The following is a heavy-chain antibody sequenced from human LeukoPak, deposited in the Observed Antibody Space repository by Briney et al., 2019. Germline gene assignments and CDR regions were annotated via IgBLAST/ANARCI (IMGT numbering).Heavy chain of an antibody. Sequence: GGSLRLSCAASGLTFSRYAMTWVRQGPGKGLERVSSISGSGRSTYYADSVKGRFTISRDNSKNTLYLQMNSLRAEDTAVYYCAKDSQTTVPPDYWGQGTLVTVSS. J-gene: IGHJ4*02. D-gene: IGHD4-17*01. CDR3: AKDSQTTVPPDY. CDR2: ISGSGRST. CDR1: GLTFSRYA. V-gene: IGHV3-23*01.